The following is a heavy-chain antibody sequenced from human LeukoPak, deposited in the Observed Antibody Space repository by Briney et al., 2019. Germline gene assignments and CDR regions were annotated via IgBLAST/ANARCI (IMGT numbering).Heavy chain of an antibody. CDR2: INPKSGET. CDR1: GYIFTEYS. J-gene: IGHJ5*02. V-gene: IGHV1-2*06. D-gene: IGHD1-26*01. Sequence: ASVKVSCKPSGYIFTEYSLHCVRQAPGQGLEWMGRINPKSGETNYAQKFQSTVTMTSETSITTAYMELRRLKSDDTAFYFCATEDSRSGSYYDPWGQGTLVTVSS. CDR3: ATEDSRSGSYYDP.